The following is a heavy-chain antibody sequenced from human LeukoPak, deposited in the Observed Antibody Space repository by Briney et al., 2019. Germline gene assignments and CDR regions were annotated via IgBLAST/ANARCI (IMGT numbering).Heavy chain of an antibody. D-gene: IGHD3-3*02. CDR2: ITSKSDGETT. J-gene: IGHJ3*02. V-gene: IGHV3-15*01. Sequence: SGGSLRLSCAASGFTFSSYWMTWVRQAPGRGLEWVGRITSKSDGETTDYAAPVKGRFTMSRDDSKNTLYLQMNNLKTEDTALYYCTFIYDVFDIWGQGTMVTVSS. CDR3: TFIYDVFDI. CDR1: GFTFSSYW.